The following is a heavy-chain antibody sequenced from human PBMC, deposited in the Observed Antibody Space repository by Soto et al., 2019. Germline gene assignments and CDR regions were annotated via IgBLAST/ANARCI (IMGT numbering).Heavy chain of an antibody. CDR1: GFTFSSYG. V-gene: IGHV3-30*18. J-gene: IGHJ4*02. CDR3: AKGLSGSYFDY. D-gene: IGHD1-26*01. CDR2: ISYDGSNK. Sequence: SCAASGFTFSSYGMHWVRQAPGKGLEWVAVISYDGSNKYYADSVKGRFTISRDNSKNTLYLQMNSLRAEDTAVYYCAKGLSGSYFDYWGQGTLVTVSS.